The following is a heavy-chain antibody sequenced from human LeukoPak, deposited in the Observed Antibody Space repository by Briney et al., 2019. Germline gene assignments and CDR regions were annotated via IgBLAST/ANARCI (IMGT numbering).Heavy chain of an antibody. Sequence: GGSLRLSCAASGFTFSDYYMSWVRQAPGKGLEWVSYISSSGSTMYYADSVKGRFTISRDNAKNSLSLQMNSLRAEDTAVYYCAKDRRITMIVVVPGYFDYWGQGTLITVSS. J-gene: IGHJ4*02. CDR3: AKDRRITMIVVVPGYFDY. V-gene: IGHV3-11*01. D-gene: IGHD3-22*01. CDR2: ISSSGSTM. CDR1: GFTFSDYY.